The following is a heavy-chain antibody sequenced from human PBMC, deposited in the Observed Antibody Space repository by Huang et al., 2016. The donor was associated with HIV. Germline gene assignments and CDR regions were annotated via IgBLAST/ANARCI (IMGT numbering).Heavy chain of an antibody. CDR2: IRYYGNKY. CDR1: GFTFGSFG. V-gene: IGHV3-30*02. J-gene: IGHJ4*02. D-gene: IGHD3-3*01. CDR3: AKDLTYTFGRHFDY. Sequence: QVQLVESGGGVVQPGGSLRLSCTASGFTFGSFGMHVVRQVPGKGVEWVAFIRYYGNKYYYADSVRGRFTISRDNSKDTLYLQMNRLRPDDSAVYYCAKDLTYTFGRHFDYWGRGTLVTVSS.